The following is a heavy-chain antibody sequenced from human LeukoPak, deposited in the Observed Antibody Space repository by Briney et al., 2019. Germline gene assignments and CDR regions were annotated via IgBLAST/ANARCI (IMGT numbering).Heavy chain of an antibody. CDR1: GFTFDDYG. CDR2: INWNGGST. Sequence: GGSRRLSCATSGFTFDDYGMSWVRQAPGKGLEWVSGINWNGGSTGYADSVKGRFTISRDNAKNSLYLQMNSLRAEDTALYYCARDSSGYYFSNWFDPWGQGTLVTVSS. CDR3: ARDSSGYYFSNWFDP. V-gene: IGHV3-20*04. D-gene: IGHD3-22*01. J-gene: IGHJ5*02.